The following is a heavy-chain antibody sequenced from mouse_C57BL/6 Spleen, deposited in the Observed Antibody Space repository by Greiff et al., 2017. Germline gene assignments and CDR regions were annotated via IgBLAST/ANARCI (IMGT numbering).Heavy chain of an antibody. V-gene: IGHV3-1*01. CDR1: VYSITSGYD. CDR2: ISYSGSS. CDR3: ARDRGLAMDY. J-gene: IGHJ4*01. Sequence: EVQRVESGPGMVKPSQSLSLTCTVTVYSITSGYDWHWIRHFPGNKLEWMGYISYSGSSNYTPSLKSRISITHDTSKNHFFLKLNSVTTEDTATYYCARDRGLAMDYWGQGTSVTVSS.